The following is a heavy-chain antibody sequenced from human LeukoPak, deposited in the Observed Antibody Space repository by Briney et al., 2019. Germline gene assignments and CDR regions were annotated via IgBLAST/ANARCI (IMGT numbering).Heavy chain of an antibody. CDR1: GFTFSNAW. CDR2: IKSKTDSGKT. J-gene: IGHJ4*02. D-gene: IGHD3-3*01. CDR3: TTDPIFGVVTSFDY. V-gene: IGHV3-15*07. Sequence: GGSLRLSCAASGFTFSNAWMNWVRQAPGKGLEWVGRIKSKTDSGKTDYAAPVKGRFTISSDDSKNTLYLQMNSLKTEDTAVYYCTTDPIFGVVTSFDYWGQGTLVTVSS.